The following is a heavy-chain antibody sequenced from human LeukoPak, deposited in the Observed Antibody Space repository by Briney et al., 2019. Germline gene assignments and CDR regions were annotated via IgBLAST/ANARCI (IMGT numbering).Heavy chain of an antibody. CDR3: VRHIAYHANLDY. Sequence: PSETLSLTCTVSGGSISSTTYCWSWVRQPPGKGLEWIGCMYYSGSTYYSSSLKGRVTISLDTPKNQFSLRLNSVTASDTAVYYCVRHIAYHANLDYWAREPWSPSPQ. CDR1: GGSISSTTYC. CDR2: MYYSGST. D-gene: IGHD2-21*01. J-gene: IGHJ4*02. V-gene: IGHV4-39*01.